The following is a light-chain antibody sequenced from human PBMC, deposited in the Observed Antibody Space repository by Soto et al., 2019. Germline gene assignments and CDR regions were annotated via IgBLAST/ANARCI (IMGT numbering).Light chain of an antibody. CDR3: QQYGSSPPLYT. CDR1: QSVSSSY. Sequence: EIVLTQSPGTLYLSPGERATLSCRASQSVSSSYLAWYQQKPGQAPRLLIYGASSRATGIPDRFSGSGSGTDFTHTISRLEPEDFAVYYCQQYGSSPPLYTFGQGTKLEIK. J-gene: IGKJ2*01. CDR2: GAS. V-gene: IGKV3-20*01.